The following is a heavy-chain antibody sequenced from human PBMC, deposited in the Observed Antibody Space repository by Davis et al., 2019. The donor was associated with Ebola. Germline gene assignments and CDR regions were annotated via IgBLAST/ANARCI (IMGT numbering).Heavy chain of an antibody. V-gene: IGHV3-23*01. D-gene: IGHD3-10*01. Sequence: GESLKISYAASGFTFSDYAMTWVRQAPGKGLEWVSSISASGGRTYYADSVRGRFTISRDNSKNMLYLQANSLRAEDAAVYYCTRTLYAGSGTYYSPDYWGQGTLVTVSS. CDR1: GFTFSDYA. CDR3: TRTLYAGSGTYYSPDY. J-gene: IGHJ4*02. CDR2: ISASGGRT.